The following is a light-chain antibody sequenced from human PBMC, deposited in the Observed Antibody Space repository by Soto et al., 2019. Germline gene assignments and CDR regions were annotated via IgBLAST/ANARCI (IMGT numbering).Light chain of an antibody. V-gene: IGKV3-20*01. CDR1: QSVSSSY. CDR2: GTS. CDR3: QQNGSSSWT. Sequence: EVVLTQSPGTLSLSPGERATLSCRASQSVSSSYLAWYQQKPGQAPRLLIYGTSSRATGIPDRFSGSGSGTDFTLTISRLEPEDFAVYYCQQNGSSSWTFGQGPKV. J-gene: IGKJ1*01.